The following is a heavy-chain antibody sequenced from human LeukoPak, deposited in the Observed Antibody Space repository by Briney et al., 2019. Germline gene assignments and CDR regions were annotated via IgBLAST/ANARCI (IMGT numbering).Heavy chain of an antibody. Sequence: ASVKVSCKASGYTFTSYDINWVRQATGQGLEWMGWVNPNSANTGYAQKFQGRVTMTRSTSISTAYMELSSLRSEDTAVCYCARGRPDMSGYLFDHWGQGTLVTVSS. CDR2: VNPNSANT. CDR3: ARGRPDMSGYLFDH. CDR1: GYTFTSYD. D-gene: IGHD3-3*01. V-gene: IGHV1-8*01. J-gene: IGHJ4*02.